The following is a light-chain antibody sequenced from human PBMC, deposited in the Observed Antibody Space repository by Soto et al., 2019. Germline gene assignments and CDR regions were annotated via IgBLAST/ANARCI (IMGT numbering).Light chain of an antibody. CDR2: CAA. V-gene: IGKV1-5*01. Sequence: DIQMTQSPSTLSASVGDTVTVTCRASQSVSGWLAWYQQKPGEAPKLLIYCAATLQSGVPSRFSGSGSGTEFTLTISSLQPEEVATYYCQQLISYPLTFGGGTKVDIK. CDR3: QQLISYPLT. CDR1: QSVSGW. J-gene: IGKJ4*01.